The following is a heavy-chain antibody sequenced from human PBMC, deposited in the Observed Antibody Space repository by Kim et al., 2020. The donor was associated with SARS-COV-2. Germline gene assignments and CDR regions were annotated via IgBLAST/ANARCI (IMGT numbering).Heavy chain of an antibody. CDR3: ARDLGEAAALH. Sequence: GGSLRLSCAASGFTFSSYSMNWVRQAPGKGLEWVSSISSSSSYIYYADSVKGRFTISRDDAKNSLYLQMNSLRAEDTAVYYCARDLGEAAALHWGQGTLVTVSS. J-gene: IGHJ4*02. CDR2: ISSSSSYI. CDR1: GFTFSSYS. V-gene: IGHV3-21*01. D-gene: IGHD6-13*01.